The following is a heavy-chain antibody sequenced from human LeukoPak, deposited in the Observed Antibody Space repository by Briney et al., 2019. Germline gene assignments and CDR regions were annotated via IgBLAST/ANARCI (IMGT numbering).Heavy chain of an antibody. CDR2: INHSGST. V-gene: IGHV4-34*01. J-gene: IGHJ5*02. D-gene: IGHD3-10*01. Sequence: SETLSLTCAVYGGSFSGYYWSWIRQPPGKGLEWIGEINHSGSTNYNPSLKSRVTISVDTSKNQFSLKLNSVTAADTAVYYCARNKYYYGSGNYGVPNWFDPWGQGTLVTVSS. CDR3: ARNKYYYGSGNYGVPNWFDP. CDR1: GGSFSGYY.